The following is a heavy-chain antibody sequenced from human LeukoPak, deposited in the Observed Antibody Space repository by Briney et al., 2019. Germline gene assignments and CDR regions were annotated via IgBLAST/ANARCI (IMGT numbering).Heavy chain of an antibody. J-gene: IGHJ4*02. Sequence: GGSLRLSCAASGFMFRHYGMHWVRQSPGKGLEWVAVISNDGNNKYYADSVKGRFTISRDNSKNTLDLQMSSLRAEDTAVYYCAKRLTSSGWYDYLEDWGQGTLVTVSS. CDR3: AKRLTSSGWYDYLED. D-gene: IGHD6-19*01. CDR1: GFMFRHYG. CDR2: ISNDGNNK. V-gene: IGHV3-30*18.